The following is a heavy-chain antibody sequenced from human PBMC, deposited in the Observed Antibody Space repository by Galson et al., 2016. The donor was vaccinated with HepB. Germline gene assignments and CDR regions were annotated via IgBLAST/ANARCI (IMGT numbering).Heavy chain of an antibody. CDR1: GFTFSRYG. D-gene: IGHD2-21*02. V-gene: IGHV3-30*18. J-gene: IGHJ4*02. CDR3: AKLDCGRDCPRDD. Sequence: PRLSCAASGFTFSRYGMHWVRRAPGKGLQWVAVISYDGSDKQYADSVKGRFTVSRDNSKSTLFLQMNSLRLEDTAAYYCAKLDCGRDCPRDDWGQGTLVTVSS. CDR2: ISYDGSDK.